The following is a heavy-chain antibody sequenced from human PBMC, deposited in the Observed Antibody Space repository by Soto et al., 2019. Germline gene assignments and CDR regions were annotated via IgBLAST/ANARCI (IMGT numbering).Heavy chain of an antibody. J-gene: IGHJ6*02. CDR1: GGSFSGYY. V-gene: IGHV4-34*01. D-gene: IGHD5-18*01. Sequence: QVQLQQWGAGLLKPSETLSLTCAVYGGSFSGYYWSWIRQPPGKGREWIGEINHSGSTNYNPSLKSRVTISVDTSKNQFSLKLSSVTAADTAVYYCAIGVGYSAPGGMDVWGQGTTVTVSS. CDR2: INHSGST. CDR3: AIGVGYSAPGGMDV.